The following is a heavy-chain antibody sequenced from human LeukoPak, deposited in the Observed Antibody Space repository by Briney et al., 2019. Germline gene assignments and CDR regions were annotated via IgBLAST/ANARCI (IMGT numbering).Heavy chain of an antibody. CDR2: IVGRGSST. J-gene: IGHJ4*02. CDR3: AKWGDYDILTGYYDSDY. CDR1: GFIFSNYV. D-gene: IGHD3-9*01. Sequence: PGASLRLSCAASGFIFSNYVMSWVRQAPGKGLEWVSAIVGRGSSTYYADSVKGRFTISRDNSKNTLYLQLNRLRAEDTAVYYCAKWGDYDILTGYYDSDYWGQGTLVTVSS. V-gene: IGHV3-23*01.